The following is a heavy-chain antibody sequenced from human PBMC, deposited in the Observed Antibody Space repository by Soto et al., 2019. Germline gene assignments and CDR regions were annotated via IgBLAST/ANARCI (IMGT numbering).Heavy chain of an antibody. Sequence: PGESLKISCQGSGYDFSDYWIGWVRQMPGKGLEWMGIIYAGDSDIKYSPSFQGHVTFSVDTSISTAFLQWNSLKSSDTALYYSAPHYYDFSGGSYIGSSYFDLWRRGTLVTFSS. CDR2: IYAGDSDI. V-gene: IGHV5-51*01. D-gene: IGHD3-3*01. J-gene: IGHJ2*01. CDR3: APHYYDFSGGSYIGSSYFDL. CDR1: GYDFSDYW.